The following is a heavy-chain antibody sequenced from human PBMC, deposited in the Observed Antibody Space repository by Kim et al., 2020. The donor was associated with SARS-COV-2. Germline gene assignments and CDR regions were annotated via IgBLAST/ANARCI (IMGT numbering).Heavy chain of an antibody. CDR2: ISAYNGNT. J-gene: IGHJ3*02. V-gene: IGHV1-18*01. Sequence: ASVKVSCKASGYTFSSYGISWVRQAPGQGLEWMGWISAYNGNTNYAQKLQGRVTMTTDTSTSTAYMELRSLRSDDTAVYYCARDPTPTRYYDYVWGRYMGGSDAFDIWGQGKMVTVSS. CDR3: ARDPTPTRYYDYVWGRYMGGSDAFDI. D-gene: IGHD3-16*01. CDR1: GYTFSSYG.